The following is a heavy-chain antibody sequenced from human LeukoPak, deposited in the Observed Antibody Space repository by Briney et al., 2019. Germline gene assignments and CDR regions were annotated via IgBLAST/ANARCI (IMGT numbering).Heavy chain of an antibody. Sequence: GGSLRLYCAASGFTVSSNYMSWVRQAPGKGLEWVSVIYSGGSTYYADSVKGRFTISRDNSKNTLYLQMNSLRAEDTAVYYCAKDTGYCSSTSCYKDWFDPWGQGTLVTVSS. V-gene: IGHV3-66*01. J-gene: IGHJ5*02. CDR1: GFTVSSNY. CDR3: AKDTGYCSSTSCYKDWFDP. D-gene: IGHD2-2*02. CDR2: IYSGGST.